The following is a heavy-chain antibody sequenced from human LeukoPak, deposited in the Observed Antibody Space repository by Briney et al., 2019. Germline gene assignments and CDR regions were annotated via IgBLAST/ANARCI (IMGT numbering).Heavy chain of an antibody. D-gene: IGHD3-10*01. V-gene: IGHV4-4*02. CDR3: ARQERKILWFGELLPHFDY. J-gene: IGHJ4*02. Sequence: PSETLSLTCAVSGGSISSSNWWSWVRQPPGKGLEWIGEIYHSGSTNYNPSLKSRVTISVDKSKNQFSLKLSSVTAADTAVYYCARQERKILWFGELLPHFDYWGQGTLVTVSS. CDR1: GGSISSSNW. CDR2: IYHSGST.